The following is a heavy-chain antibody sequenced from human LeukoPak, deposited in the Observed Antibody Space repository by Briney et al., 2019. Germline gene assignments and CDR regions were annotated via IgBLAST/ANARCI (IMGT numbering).Heavy chain of an antibody. CDR1: GGTFNSYA. D-gene: IGHD2-21*01. CDR3: ARVDSHTDP. Sequence: SVTVSCKASGGTFNSYAISWVRQAPGQGLEWMGRIIPIFGIANYAQKFQGRVTITADKSTSTAYMELSSLRSEDTAVYYCARVDSHTDPWGQGTLVTVSS. CDR2: IIPIFGIA. V-gene: IGHV1-69*04. J-gene: IGHJ5*02.